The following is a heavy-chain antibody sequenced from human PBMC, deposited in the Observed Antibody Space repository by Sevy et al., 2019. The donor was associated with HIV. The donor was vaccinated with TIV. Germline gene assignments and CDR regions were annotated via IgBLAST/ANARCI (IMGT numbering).Heavy chain of an antibody. D-gene: IGHD2-21*02. CDR2: ISATGGST. J-gene: IGHJ4*02. CDR1: GFTLTSYT. Sequence: GESLKISCAASGFTLTSYTMNWFRQPPGKGLEWAAIISATGGSTYYADSVKGRFTISRDVSKGTLYLQMNSLTAEDTAIFYCAKTLQKLPFHPHYFDYWGQGTLVTVSS. V-gene: IGHV3-23*01. CDR3: AKTLQKLPFHPHYFDY.